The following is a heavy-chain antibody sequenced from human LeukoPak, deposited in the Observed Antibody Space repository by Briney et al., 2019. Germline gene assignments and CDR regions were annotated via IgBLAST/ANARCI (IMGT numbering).Heavy chain of an antibody. D-gene: IGHD3-9*01. J-gene: IGHJ5*02. Sequence: SSETLSLTCTVSGGSISSSSYYWGWIRRPPGKGLERFGRIYYSGRPHYNPSLTSRVTISEVKSKDQFSLKLSSVTAADTAVYYCARGKRYFDWLSSYIWFDPWGQGTLVTVSS. CDR3: ARGKRYFDWLSSYIWFDP. CDR2: IYYSGRP. V-gene: IGHV4-39*07. CDR1: GGSISSSSYY.